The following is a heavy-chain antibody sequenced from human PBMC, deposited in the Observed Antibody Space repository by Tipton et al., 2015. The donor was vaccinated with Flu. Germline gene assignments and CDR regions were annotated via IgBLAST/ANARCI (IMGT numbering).Heavy chain of an antibody. CDR3: ARDSAAHYGMDV. CDR1: GGSISSYY. D-gene: IGHD6-13*01. Sequence: TLSLTCTVSGGSISSYYWSWIRQPPGKGLEWIGYIYYSGSTNYNPSLKSRVTISVDTSKNQFSLELISVTAAYTAVYYCARDSAAHYGMDVRGQGTTVTVSS. CDR2: IYYSGST. J-gene: IGHJ6*02. V-gene: IGHV4-59*08.